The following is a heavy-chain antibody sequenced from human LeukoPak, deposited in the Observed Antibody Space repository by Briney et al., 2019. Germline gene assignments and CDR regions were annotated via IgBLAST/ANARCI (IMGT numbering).Heavy chain of an antibody. CDR3: ARDGGYNRGWYGNNWFDP. J-gene: IGHJ5*02. Sequence: SETLSLTCTVSGGSISSYYWSWIRQPPGKGLEWIGYISYSGSTNYNPSLKSRVTISVDTSKKQFSLKLNSVTAADPAVYYCARDGGYNRGWYGNNWFDPWGQGTLVTVSS. CDR1: GGSISSYY. D-gene: IGHD6-19*01. CDR2: ISYSGST. V-gene: IGHV4-59*01.